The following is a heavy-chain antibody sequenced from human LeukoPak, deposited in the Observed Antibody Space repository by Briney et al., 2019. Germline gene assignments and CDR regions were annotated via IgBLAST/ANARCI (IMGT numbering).Heavy chain of an antibody. D-gene: IGHD3-10*01. CDR2: IYTSGST. V-gene: IGHV4-61*02. CDR3: TGEEGTVYYYYYMDV. Sequence: PSQTLSLTCTVSGGSISSGSYYWSWIRQPAGKGLEWIGRIYTSGSTNYNPSLKSRVTISVDTSKNQFSLKLSSVTAADTAVYYCTGEEGTVYYYYYMDVWGKGTTVTVSS. CDR1: GGSISSGSYY. J-gene: IGHJ6*03.